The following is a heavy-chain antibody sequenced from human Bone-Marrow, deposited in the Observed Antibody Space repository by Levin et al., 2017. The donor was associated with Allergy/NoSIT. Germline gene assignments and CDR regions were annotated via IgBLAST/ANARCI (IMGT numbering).Heavy chain of an antibody. D-gene: IGHD3-22*01. CDR1: GFTFSSYA. CDR3: AKKWGDYDSSGYYGSYYYGMDV. Sequence: GESLKISCAASGFTFSSYAMSWVRQAPGKGLEWVSAISGSGGSTYYADSVKGRFTISRDNSKNTLYLQMNSLRAEDTAVYYCAKKWGDYDSSGYYGSYYYGMDVWGQGTTVTVSS. CDR2: ISGSGGST. V-gene: IGHV3-23*01. J-gene: IGHJ6*02.